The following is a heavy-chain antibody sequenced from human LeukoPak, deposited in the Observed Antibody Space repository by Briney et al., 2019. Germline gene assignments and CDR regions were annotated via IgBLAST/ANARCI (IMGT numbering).Heavy chain of an antibody. CDR2: IYYSGST. D-gene: IGHD2-15*01. V-gene: IGHV4-61*01. CDR1: GGSVSSGSYY. J-gene: IGHJ5*02. Sequence: SETLSLTCTVSGGSVSSGSYYWSWIRQPPGKGLEWTGYIYYSGSTNYNPSLKSRVTISVDTSKNQFSLKLSSVTAADTAVYYCARFNREDTTRFDPWGQGTLVTVSS. CDR3: ARFNREDTTRFDP.